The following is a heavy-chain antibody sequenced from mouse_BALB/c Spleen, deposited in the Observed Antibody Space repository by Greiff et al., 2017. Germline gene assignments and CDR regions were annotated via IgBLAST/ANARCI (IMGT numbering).Heavy chain of an antibody. Sequence: EVKVEESGGGLVKPGGSLKLSCAASGFAFSSYDMSWVRQTPEKRLEWVAYISSGGGSTYYPDTVKGRFTISRDNAKNTLYLQMSSLKSEDTAMYYCARHGITTVVATDAMDYWGQGTSVTVSS. J-gene: IGHJ4*01. CDR3: ARHGITTVVATDAMDY. CDR1: GFAFSSYD. V-gene: IGHV5-12-1*01. CDR2: ISSGGGST. D-gene: IGHD1-1*01.